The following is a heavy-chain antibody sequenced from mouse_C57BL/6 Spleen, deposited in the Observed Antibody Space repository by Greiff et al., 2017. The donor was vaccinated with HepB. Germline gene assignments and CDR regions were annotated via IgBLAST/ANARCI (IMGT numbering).Heavy chain of an antibody. CDR1: GYTFTSYW. CDR2: IDPSDSET. CDR3: ARGGRQDAMDY. Sequence: VQLQQPGAELVRPGSSVKLSCKASGYTFTSYWMHWVKQRPIQGLEWIGNIDPSDSETHYNQKFKDKATLTVDKSSSTAYMQLSSLTSEDSAVYYCARGGRQDAMDYWGQGTSVTVSS. J-gene: IGHJ4*01. D-gene: IGHD3-3*01. V-gene: IGHV1-52*01.